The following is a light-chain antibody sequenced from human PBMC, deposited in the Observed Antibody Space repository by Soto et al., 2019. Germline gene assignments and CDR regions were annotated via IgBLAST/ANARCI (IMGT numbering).Light chain of an antibody. V-gene: IGKV3-20*01. CDR1: QSVRSTY. J-gene: IGKJ1*01. Sequence: EIVMTQSPATVSVSPGERVTLSCRASQSVRSTYLAWYQQKPGQAPRLLIHGTSSRATGIPDRFSGSGSGTDFTLTINSLEPEDFAVYYCQHFGSSLRTFGQGTKVDIK. CDR3: QHFGSSLRT. CDR2: GTS.